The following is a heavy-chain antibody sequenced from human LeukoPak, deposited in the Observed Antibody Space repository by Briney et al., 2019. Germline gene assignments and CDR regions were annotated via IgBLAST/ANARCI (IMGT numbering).Heavy chain of an antibody. V-gene: IGHV3-7*01. CDR2: IKQDGSEK. CDR1: GLTFSSYW. CDR3: ARDLAGPPQEAFDI. J-gene: IGHJ3*02. Sequence: GGSLSLSCAASGLTFSSYWMSWVRQAPGKGLEWVANIKQDGSEKHYVDSVTGRFTISRDNAKNSLYLQMNSLRADDTAVYYCARDLAGPPQEAFDIWGQGTMVTVSS.